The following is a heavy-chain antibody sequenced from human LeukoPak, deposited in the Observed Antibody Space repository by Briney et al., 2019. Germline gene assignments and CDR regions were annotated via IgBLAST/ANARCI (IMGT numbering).Heavy chain of an antibody. Sequence: SETLSLTCAVYGGSFSGYYWSWIRQPPGKGLEWMGEINHSGSTNYNPSPKSRVAISVDTSMNQFSFNLSSVTAADTAVYYCARGRVEQWLVANYYYYYMDVWGKGTTVSVSS. V-gene: IGHV4-34*01. CDR2: INHSGST. CDR1: GGSFSGYY. CDR3: ARGRVEQWLVANYYYYYMDV. D-gene: IGHD6-19*01. J-gene: IGHJ6*03.